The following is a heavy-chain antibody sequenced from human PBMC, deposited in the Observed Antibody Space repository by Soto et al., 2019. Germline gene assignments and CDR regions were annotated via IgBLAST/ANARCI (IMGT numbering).Heavy chain of an antibody. D-gene: IGHD2-21*02. V-gene: IGHV3-53*02. J-gene: IGHJ4*02. CDR3: ARAGVTPDFFDY. CDR1: GFSVGTNY. CDR2: FESGGSI. Sequence: EVQLVETGGGLIQPGGSLRLSCAASGFSVGTNYMSWVRQAPGKGLEWVSVFESGGSIYYADSVKGRFIISRDYAKNTVYLQMNSLRAEDTAVYYCARAGVTPDFFDYWGQGTLVTVSS.